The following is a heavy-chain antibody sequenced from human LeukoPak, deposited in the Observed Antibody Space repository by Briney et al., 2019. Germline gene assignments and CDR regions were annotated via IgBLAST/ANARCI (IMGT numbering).Heavy chain of an antibody. V-gene: IGHV5-51*01. Sequence: GESLKISCKGSGYSFTTYWIAWVRQMPGKGLEWMGIIYPGDSDTRYSPSFQGQVTISADKSISTAYLQWSSLKASDTAMYYCAALTYYYDSSGYDAFDIWGQGTMVTVSS. CDR1: GYSFTTYW. CDR2: IYPGDSDT. J-gene: IGHJ3*02. CDR3: AALTYYYDSSGYDAFDI. D-gene: IGHD3-22*01.